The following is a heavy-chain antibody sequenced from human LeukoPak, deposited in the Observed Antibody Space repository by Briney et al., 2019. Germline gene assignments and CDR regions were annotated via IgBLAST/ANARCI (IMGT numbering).Heavy chain of an antibody. CDR1: GFTFSSYG. CDR3: AKETRLLWFGELLLGPYYYYYGMDV. CDR2: IWYDGSNK. V-gene: IGHV3-33*03. J-gene: IGHJ6*02. Sequence: PGGSLRLSCAASGFTFSSYGMHWVRQAPGKGLEWVAVIWYDGSNKYYADSVKGRFTISRDNSKNSLYLQMNSLRTEDTALYYCAKETRLLWFGELLLGPYYYYYGMDVWGQGTTVTVSS. D-gene: IGHD3-10*01.